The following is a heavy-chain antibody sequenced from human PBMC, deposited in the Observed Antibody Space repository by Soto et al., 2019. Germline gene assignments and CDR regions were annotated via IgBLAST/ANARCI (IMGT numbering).Heavy chain of an antibody. Sequence: SETLSLTCDVSGSSISSGYYWGWIRQPPGKGLEWIGSIYHSGSTNYKSSLMSRVTISVDTSKNQFSLKLRSVTAADTAVYYCARTWSNYDFWEVWGQGSTVTVPS. V-gene: IGHV4-38-2*01. J-gene: IGHJ6*02. CDR2: IYHSGST. CDR1: GSSISSGYY. CDR3: ARTWSNYDFWEV. D-gene: IGHD3-3*01.